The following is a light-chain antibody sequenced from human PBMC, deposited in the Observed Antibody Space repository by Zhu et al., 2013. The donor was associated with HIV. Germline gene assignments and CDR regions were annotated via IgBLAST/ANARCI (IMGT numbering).Light chain of an antibody. V-gene: IGKV3-11*01. CDR1: QSVSSY. J-gene: IGKJ1*01. CDR3: QQYGNSPRT. Sequence: EIVLTQSPATLSLSPGERATLSCRASQSVSSYLAWYQQKPGQAPRLLIYDASNRATGIPARFSGSGSGTDFTLTISGLEPEDFAVYHCQQYGNSPRTFGQGTKVE. CDR2: DAS.